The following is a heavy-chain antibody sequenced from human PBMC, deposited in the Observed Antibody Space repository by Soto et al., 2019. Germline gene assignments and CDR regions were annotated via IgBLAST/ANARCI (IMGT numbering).Heavy chain of an antibody. CDR1: GYTFTTYD. V-gene: IGHV1-8*01. Sequence: QVQLVQSGAKVEKPGASVKVSCKASGYTFTTYDINWVRQAPGQGLEWMGWMDPTSWNTGYAQNFQGRVTMTRDNSITTAYLELNSLRFDDPAVYYCATFWRSRFVYWGQGTLVTVST. CDR2: MDPTSWNT. J-gene: IGHJ4*02. CDR3: ATFWRSRFVY. D-gene: IGHD3-3*01.